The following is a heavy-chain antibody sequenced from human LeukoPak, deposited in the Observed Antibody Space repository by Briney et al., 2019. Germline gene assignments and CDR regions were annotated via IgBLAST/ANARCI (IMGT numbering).Heavy chain of an antibody. V-gene: IGHV3-9*01. Sequence: GGSLRLSCAASGFTFDDYAMHWVRQAPGKGLEWVSGISWNSGSIGYADSVKGRFTISRDNAKNTLYLQMNSLRAEDTAVYYCARNFDYWGQGTLVTVSS. CDR2: ISWNSGSI. J-gene: IGHJ4*02. CDR1: GFTFDDYA. CDR3: ARNFDY.